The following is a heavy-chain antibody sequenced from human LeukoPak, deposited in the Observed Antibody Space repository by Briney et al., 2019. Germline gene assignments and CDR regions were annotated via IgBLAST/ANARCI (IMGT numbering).Heavy chain of an antibody. CDR2: IYYSGST. Sequence: SETLSLTCTVSGGSISSYYWSWIRQPPGKGLEWIGYIYYSGSTNYNPSLKSRVTISVDTSKNQFSLKLSSVTAADTAVYYCARDAGYYYYGMDVWGQGTTVTVSS. CDR3: ARDAGYYYYGMDV. J-gene: IGHJ6*02. V-gene: IGHV4-59*12. CDR1: GGSISSYY.